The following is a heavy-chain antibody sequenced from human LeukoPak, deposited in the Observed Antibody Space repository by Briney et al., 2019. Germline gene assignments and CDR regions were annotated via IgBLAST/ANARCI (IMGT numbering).Heavy chain of an antibody. J-gene: IGHJ4*02. CDR2: ISSSSTI. Sequence: GGSLRLSCAASGFTFSSYPMNWVRQAPGKGLEWVSYISSSSTIYYADSVQGRFTISRDNAKNSLYLQMKGLRAEDTAVYYCARGIRPDYWGQGTLVTVSS. CDR3: ARGIRPDY. CDR1: GFTFSSYP. V-gene: IGHV3-48*01.